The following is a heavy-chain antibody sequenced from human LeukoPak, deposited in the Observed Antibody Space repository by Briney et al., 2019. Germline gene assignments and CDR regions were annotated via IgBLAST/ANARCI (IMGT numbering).Heavy chain of an antibody. V-gene: IGHV3-23*01. CDR3: AKGPAVTSPYSYYYYMDV. Sequence: GGSLRLSCAASGFTFSSYGMTWVRQAPGKRLEWVSAISGSGSSTYYADSVKGRLAISRDNSENTLYLEMNSLRVEDTAIYYCAKGPAVTSPYSYYYYMDVWGKGTTVTLSS. D-gene: IGHD6-19*01. CDR1: GFTFSSYG. CDR2: ISGSGSST. J-gene: IGHJ6*03.